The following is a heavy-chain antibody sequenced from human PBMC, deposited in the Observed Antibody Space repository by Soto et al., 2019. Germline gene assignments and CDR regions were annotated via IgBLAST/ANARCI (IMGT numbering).Heavy chain of an antibody. V-gene: IGHV1-18*01. J-gene: IGHJ5*02. CDR3: ARDWKGAEGFEP. Sequence: QVQLVQSGAEVKKPGASVKVSCKASGYTFSTYGFSWVRQAPGQGLEWMGWIGADNGDTNYAQNFQGRVTMTTDTSTTTSYMELRSLTSDDTAVYFCARDWKGAEGFEPWGQGTLVTVSS. CDR2: IGADNGDT. CDR1: GYTFSTYG. D-gene: IGHD1-1*01.